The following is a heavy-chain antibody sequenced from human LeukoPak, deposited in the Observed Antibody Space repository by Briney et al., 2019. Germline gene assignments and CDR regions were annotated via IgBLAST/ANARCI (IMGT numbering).Heavy chain of an antibody. Sequence: GGSLRLSCAASGFTVSSDYMTWVRQAPGKGLEWVSVIYSGGSTYYADSVKGRFTISRDNSKNTLYLQMNSLRAEDTAVYYCARDIRLDYYMDVWGKGTTVTVSS. CDR3: ARDIRLDYYMDV. CDR1: GFTVSSDY. V-gene: IGHV3-53*01. CDR2: IYSGGST. D-gene: IGHD3-16*01. J-gene: IGHJ6*03.